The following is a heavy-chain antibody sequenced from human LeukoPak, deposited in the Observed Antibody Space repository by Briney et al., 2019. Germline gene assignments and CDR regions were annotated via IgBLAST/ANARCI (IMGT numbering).Heavy chain of an antibody. CDR1: GFTSSSYS. V-gene: IGHV3-48*01. Sequence: GGSLRLSCAASGFTSSSYSMNWVRQAPGKGLEWVSYISSSSSTIYYADSVKGRFTISRDNAKNSLYLQMNSLRAEDTAVYYCARGPEAKIVVPTKWGQGTLVTVSS. D-gene: IGHD2-2*01. CDR2: ISSSSSTI. CDR3: ARGPEAKIVVPTK. J-gene: IGHJ4*02.